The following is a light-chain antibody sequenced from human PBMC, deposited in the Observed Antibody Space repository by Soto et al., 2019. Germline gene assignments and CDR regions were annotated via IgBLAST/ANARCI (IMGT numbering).Light chain of an antibody. CDR3: QNYDSSPWT. J-gene: IGKJ1*01. CDR2: AAS. V-gene: IGKV1-27*01. Sequence: IWMTQSPSLLSASTGDGVNIGCRMSQGISNYLAWYQQKPGKVPKFLIYAASTLQSGVPSRFSGSGSGTDFTLTISSLQPEDVATYYCQNYDSSPWTFGQGTKVDI. CDR1: QGISNY.